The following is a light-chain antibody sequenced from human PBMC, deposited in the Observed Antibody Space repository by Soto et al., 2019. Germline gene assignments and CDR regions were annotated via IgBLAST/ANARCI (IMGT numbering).Light chain of an antibody. V-gene: IGKV1-27*01. CDR2: AAS. J-gene: IGKJ1*01. Sequence: IPMTQSPSSLAASIRNQVTNPCPAKSGLSHCLAWYQQKPGKVPYLLIYAASTSHSGVPSRFRGSGSGTDFTLTISSLQPEDVATYYCQNYNSAPRTFGQGTKVDIK. CDR1: SGLSHC. CDR3: QNYNSAPRT.